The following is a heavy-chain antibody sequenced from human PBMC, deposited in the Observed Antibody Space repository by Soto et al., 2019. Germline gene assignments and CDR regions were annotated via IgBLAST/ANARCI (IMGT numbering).Heavy chain of an antibody. D-gene: IGHD6-19*01. V-gene: IGHV3-30-3*01. CDR1: GFTFSSYA. J-gene: IGHJ4*02. CDR2: ISYDGSNK. Sequence: QVQLVESGGGVVQPGRSLRLSCAASGFTFSSYAMHWVRQAPGKGLEWVAVISYDGSNKYYADSVKGRFTISRDNSKNTLYLQMNTVRAEDTAVYYCARDVAGTDYWGQGTLVTVSS. CDR3: ARDVAGTDY.